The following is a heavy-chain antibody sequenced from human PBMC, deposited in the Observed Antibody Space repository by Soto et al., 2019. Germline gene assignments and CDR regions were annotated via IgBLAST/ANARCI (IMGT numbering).Heavy chain of an antibody. D-gene: IGHD1-7*01. CDR3: GTRRDYYYYMAV. CDR1: GYTFTSYD. Sequence: QVQLVQSGAEVKKPGASVKVSCKASGYTFTSYDINWVRQATGQGLEWMGWMNPNSGNTGYAQKFQGRVTMTRNTSITTPYMDLSTLRSEDTAVYYCGTRRDYYYYMAVWAKGTTVTVSS. CDR2: MNPNSGNT. V-gene: IGHV1-8*01. J-gene: IGHJ6*03.